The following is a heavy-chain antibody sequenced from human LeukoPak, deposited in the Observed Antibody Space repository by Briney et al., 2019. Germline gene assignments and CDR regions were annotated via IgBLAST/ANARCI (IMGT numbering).Heavy chain of an antibody. CDR2: IYYSGST. CDR3: AREPYCSSSSCTSV. Sequence: SETLSLTCTVSGGSISTYYWSWIRQPPGKGLEWIGNIYYSGSTNYNPSLKSRVTISVDTSKNKFSLELTSVTAADTAVYYCAREPYCSSSSCTSVWGQGTLVTVSS. D-gene: IGHD2-2*01. V-gene: IGHV4-59*01. J-gene: IGHJ4*02. CDR1: GGSISTYY.